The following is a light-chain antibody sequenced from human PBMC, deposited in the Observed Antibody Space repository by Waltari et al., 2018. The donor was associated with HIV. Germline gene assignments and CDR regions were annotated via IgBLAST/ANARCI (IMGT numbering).Light chain of an antibody. V-gene: IGLV2-18*02. CDR2: EVR. J-gene: IGLJ2*01. CDR1: TSDVGIYPR. CDR3: SSYTSRYSVV. Sequence: QSALTQPPSVSGSPGQSVTISCTGTTSDVGIYPRFPWSQQPPGTATTLMIYEVRNRPSGVPNRFSGSKSGNTASLTISGLQAEDEADYYCSSYTSRYSVVFGGGTKLTVL.